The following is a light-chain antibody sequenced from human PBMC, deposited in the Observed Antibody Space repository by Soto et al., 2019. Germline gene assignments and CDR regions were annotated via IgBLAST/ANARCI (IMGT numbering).Light chain of an antibody. CDR1: NIGAKS. CDR2: DDR. CDR3: QVWHSSTDNYV. J-gene: IGLJ1*01. Sequence: LTQPPSVSVAPGQTATITCGGDNIGAKSVHWYQQKPGQAPVLVVHDDRDRPSGIPDRFSGSNSGKTATLTISRVEAGDEADYYCQVWHSSTDNYVFGIGTKVTVL. V-gene: IGLV3-21*02.